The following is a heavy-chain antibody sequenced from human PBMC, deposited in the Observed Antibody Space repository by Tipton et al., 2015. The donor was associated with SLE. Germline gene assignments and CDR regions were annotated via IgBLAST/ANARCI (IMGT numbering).Heavy chain of an antibody. J-gene: IGHJ3*02. Sequence: TLSLTCTVSGGSISSGSYYWSWTRQPAGKGLEWIGYIYTSGSTNYNPSLKSRVTITVDTSKNQFSLKLSYVTAADTAGYYCARYTYSGSYRDAFDIWGQGTMGTDSS. CDR2: IYTSGST. CDR3: ARYTYSGSYRDAFDI. CDR1: GGSISSGSYY. D-gene: IGHD1-26*01. V-gene: IGHV4-61*09.